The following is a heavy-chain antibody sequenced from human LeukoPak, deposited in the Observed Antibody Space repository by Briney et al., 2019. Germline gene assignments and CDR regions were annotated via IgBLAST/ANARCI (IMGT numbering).Heavy chain of an antibody. CDR2: IEHSGST. J-gene: IGHJ4*02. V-gene: IGHV4-34*01. D-gene: IGHD1-14*01. CDR1: GFTFTSYS. Sequence: GSLRLSCAASGFTFTSYSMNWIRQPPGKGLEWIGEIEHSGSTNYNPSLKSRVTISVDTSKNQFSLKLSSVTAADTAVYYCARDVRNSDSWGQGTLVTVSS. CDR3: ARDVRNSDS.